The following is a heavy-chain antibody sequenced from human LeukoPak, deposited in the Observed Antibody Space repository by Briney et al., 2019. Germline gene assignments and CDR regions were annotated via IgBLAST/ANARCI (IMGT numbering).Heavy chain of an antibody. Sequence: SVKVSCKASGGTFSSYAISWVRQAPGQGLEWMGRIIPILGIANYAQKFQGRVTITADKSTSTAYMELSSLRSKDTAVYYCATTYYDILTGNGYYYYGMDVWGQGTTVTVSS. V-gene: IGHV1-69*04. CDR2: IIPILGIA. D-gene: IGHD3-9*01. J-gene: IGHJ6*02. CDR1: GGTFSSYA. CDR3: ATTYYDILTGNGYYYYGMDV.